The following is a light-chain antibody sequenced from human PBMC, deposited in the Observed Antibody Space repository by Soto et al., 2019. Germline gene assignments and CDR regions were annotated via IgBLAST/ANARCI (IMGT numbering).Light chain of an antibody. CDR1: SSNIGADYD. CDR3: QSYDSSLSAVV. V-gene: IGLV1-40*01. CDR2: GNS. Sequence: QSVLTKPPSVSGAPGQRVTLSCTGSSSNIGADYDVHWYQQLPGTAPKLLIYGNSNRPSGVPDRFSGSKSGTSASLAITGLQAEDEADYYCQSYDSSLSAVVFGGGTKLTVL. J-gene: IGLJ3*02.